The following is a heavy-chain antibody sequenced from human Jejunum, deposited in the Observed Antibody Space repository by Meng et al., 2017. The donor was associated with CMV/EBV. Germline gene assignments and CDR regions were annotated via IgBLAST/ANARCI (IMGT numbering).Heavy chain of an antibody. CDR2: IRQDGSDK. V-gene: IGHV3-7*01. J-gene: IGHJ4*02. D-gene: IGHD2-15*01. CDR3: ARGDGSIHASRLLDY. Sequence: FTVSTYWMSGVRQAPGYGLEWVANIRQDGSDKYYVDSVRGRFTISRDNAQNSLYLQINSLRAEDSAVYYCARGDGSIHASRLLDYWGQGTLVTVSS. CDR1: FTVSTYW.